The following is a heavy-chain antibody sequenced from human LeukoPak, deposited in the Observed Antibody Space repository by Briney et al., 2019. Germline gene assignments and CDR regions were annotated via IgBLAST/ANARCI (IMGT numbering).Heavy chain of an antibody. CDR2: IYSGGST. D-gene: IGHD6-6*01. V-gene: IGHV3-53*01. CDR1: GFTVSSNY. Sequence: GGSLRLSCAASGFTVSSNYMSWVRQAPGKGLDWVSVIYSGGSTYYADSVKGRFTISRDNSKNTLYLQMNGPRAEDTAVYYCAKVAFRSSSYISGIEYWGQGTLVTVSS. CDR3: AKVAFRSSSYISGIEY. J-gene: IGHJ4*02.